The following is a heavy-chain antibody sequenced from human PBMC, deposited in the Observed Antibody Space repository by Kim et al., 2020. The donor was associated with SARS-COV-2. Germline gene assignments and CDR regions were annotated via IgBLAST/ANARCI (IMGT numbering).Heavy chain of an antibody. Sequence: GGSLRLSCSASGFTFSSYAMPWVRQAPGKGLEYVSAISSNGGSTYYADSAKGRFTISRDNSKNTLYLQMSSLRAEATAVYYCVWEPEAAAGPTDAFDIWGQGTMVTVSS. CDR2: ISSNGGST. J-gene: IGHJ3*02. CDR1: GFTFSSYA. D-gene: IGHD6-13*01. V-gene: IGHV3-64D*06. CDR3: VWEPEAAAGPTDAFDI.